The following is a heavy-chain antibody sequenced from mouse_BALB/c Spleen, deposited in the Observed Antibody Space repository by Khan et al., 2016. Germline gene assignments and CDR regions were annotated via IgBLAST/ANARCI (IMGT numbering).Heavy chain of an antibody. J-gene: IGHJ1*01. CDR1: GFTFSGFW. Sequence: EVQLLETGGGLVQPGGSRGLSCEGSGFTFSGFWMSWVRQTPRKTLEWIGDINSDGSAINYAPSIKDRFTIFRDNDKSTLYLQMSNVRSEDTATYFCMRYGNCWYFDVWGAGTTVTVSS. V-gene: IGHV11-2*02. CDR2: INSDGSAI. D-gene: IGHD2-1*01. CDR3: MRYGNCWYFDV.